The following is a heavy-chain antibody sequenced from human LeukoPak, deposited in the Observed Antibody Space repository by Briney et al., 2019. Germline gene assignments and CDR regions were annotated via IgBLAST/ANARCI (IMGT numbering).Heavy chain of an antibody. CDR3: ARYYDSSGSYFDY. CDR2: IIPILGIA. J-gene: IGHJ4*02. CDR1: GYAFNVHG. Sequence: SVKVSCKASGYAFNVHGITWVRQAPGQGLEWMGRIIPILGIANYAQKFQGRVTITADKSTSTAYMELSSLRSEDTAVYYCARYYDSSGSYFDYWGQGTLVTVSS. D-gene: IGHD3-22*01. V-gene: IGHV1-69*04.